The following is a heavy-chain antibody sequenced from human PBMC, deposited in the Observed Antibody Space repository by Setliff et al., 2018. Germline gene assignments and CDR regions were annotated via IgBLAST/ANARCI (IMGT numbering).Heavy chain of an antibody. D-gene: IGHD5-12*01. CDR3: ARDQGSGYAYYFDY. V-gene: IGHV1-69*05. J-gene: IGHJ4*02. CDR1: GGTFSSYA. CDR2: IIPIFGTA. Sequence: GASVKVSCKASGGTFSSYAISWVRQAPGQGLEWMGGIIPIFGTANYAQKFQGRVTITTDESTSTAYMELSSLRSEDTAVYYCARDQGSGYAYYFDYWGQGTLVTVSS.